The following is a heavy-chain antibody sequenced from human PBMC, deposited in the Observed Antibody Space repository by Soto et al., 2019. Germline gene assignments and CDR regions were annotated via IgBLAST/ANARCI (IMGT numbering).Heavy chain of an antibody. Sequence: SVQVSCTAYGRTFSRYAISWVRRAPGQRHEWMGRIITIFRTADYAQKFQGRITITADESTSTAYMELSSLRSEDTAVYYCASVETQRYYYGMDVWGQGTTVTVAS. D-gene: IGHD2-15*01. J-gene: IGHJ6*02. V-gene: IGHV1-69*13. CDR1: GRTFSRYA. CDR2: IITIFRTA. CDR3: ASVETQRYYYGMDV.